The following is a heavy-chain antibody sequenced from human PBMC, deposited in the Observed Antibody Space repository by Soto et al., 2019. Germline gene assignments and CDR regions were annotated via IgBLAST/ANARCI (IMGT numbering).Heavy chain of an antibody. D-gene: IGHD6-19*01. Sequence: GASVKVSCKASGYTFTSYAMHWVRQAPGQRLEWMGWINAGNGNTKYSQKFQGRVTITRDTSASTAYMELSSLRSEDTAVYYCARVDSSGWYRWFDPWGQGTLVTSPQ. CDR3: ARVDSSGWYRWFDP. CDR1: GYTFTSYA. V-gene: IGHV1-3*01. CDR2: INAGNGNT. J-gene: IGHJ5*02.